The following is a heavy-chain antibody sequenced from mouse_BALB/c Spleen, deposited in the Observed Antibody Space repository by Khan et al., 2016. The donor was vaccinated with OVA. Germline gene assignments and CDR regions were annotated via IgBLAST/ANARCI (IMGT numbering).Heavy chain of an antibody. J-gene: IGHJ3*01. CDR2: ISSVAYSN. CDR1: GFTFIDYG. V-gene: IGHV5-15*02. CDR3: ARGGFAY. Sequence: EVELVESGGGLVQPGGSRKLPCAASGFTFIDYGMAWVRQTPGKGPEWIAFISSVAYSNYYADTVTGRFTISSENDKNTLYLERSSLRSDYTAMYYCARGGFAYWGQGTLVTVSA.